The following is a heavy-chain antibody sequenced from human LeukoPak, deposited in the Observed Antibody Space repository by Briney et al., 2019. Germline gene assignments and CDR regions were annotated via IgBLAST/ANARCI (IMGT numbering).Heavy chain of an antibody. V-gene: IGHV3-7*01. CDR2: IKQDGSEK. D-gene: IGHD3-10*01. Sequence: GGSLRLSCAASGFTFSSYWMSWVRQAPGKGLEWVANIKQDGSEKYYVDSVKGRFTISRDNAKNSLYLQMNSLRAEDTAVYYCARDKGTPYLGAHDYWGQGTLVTVSS. J-gene: IGHJ4*02. CDR3: ARDKGTPYLGAHDY. CDR1: GFTFSSYW.